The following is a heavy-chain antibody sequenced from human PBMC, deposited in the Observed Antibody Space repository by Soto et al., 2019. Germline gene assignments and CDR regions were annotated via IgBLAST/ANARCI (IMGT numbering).Heavy chain of an antibody. CDR2: IYSGGST. CDR1: GFTVSSNY. D-gene: IGHD3-10*01. Sequence: EVQLVESGGGLVQPGGSLRLSCAASGFTVSSNYMSWVRQAPGKGLEWVSVIYSGGSTYYADSVKGRFTISRDNSKNTLYLQMNSLRAEDTAVYYCARVHGGYYGSGRFGYFDYWGQGTLVTVSS. CDR3: ARVHGGYYGSGRFGYFDY. V-gene: IGHV3-66*01. J-gene: IGHJ4*02.